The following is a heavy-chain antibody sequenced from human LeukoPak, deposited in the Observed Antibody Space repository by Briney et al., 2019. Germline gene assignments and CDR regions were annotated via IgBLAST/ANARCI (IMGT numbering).Heavy chain of an antibody. J-gene: IGHJ6*03. Sequence: SETLSLTCTVSGASISSSTDYWGWIRQPPGKGLEWIANIYYSGSTNYNPSLKSRVTMSVDTSKNQFSLKLSSVTAADTAVYYCARRGFQDCSGGSCYYYYYYYMDVWGKGTTVTISS. CDR2: IYYSGST. D-gene: IGHD2-15*01. V-gene: IGHV4-39*07. CDR3: ARRGFQDCSGGSCYYYYYYYMDV. CDR1: GASISSSTDY.